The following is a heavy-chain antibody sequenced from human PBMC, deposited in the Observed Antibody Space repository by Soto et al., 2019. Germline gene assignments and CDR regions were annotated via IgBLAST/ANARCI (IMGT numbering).Heavy chain of an antibody. Sequence: SETLSLTCTVSGASISGFYWSWIRKSAGKGLEWIGRIYATGTTDYNPSLKSRVMMSVDTSKKQFSLKLRSVTAADTAVYYCVRDGTKTLRDWFDPWGQGISVTVLL. D-gene: IGHD1-1*01. CDR3: VRDGTKTLRDWFDP. J-gene: IGHJ5*02. CDR1: GASISGFY. V-gene: IGHV4-4*07. CDR2: IYATGTT.